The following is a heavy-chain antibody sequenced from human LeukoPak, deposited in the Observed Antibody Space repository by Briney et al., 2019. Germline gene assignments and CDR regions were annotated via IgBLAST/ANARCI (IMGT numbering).Heavy chain of an antibody. CDR2: IYYSGST. D-gene: IGHD3-16*01. V-gene: IGHV4-39*07. CDR1: GGSISSSSYY. J-gene: IGHJ3*02. CDR3: AREGLANNGYRGAFDI. Sequence: SETLSLTCTVSGGSISSSSYYWGWIRQPPGKGLEWIGSIYYSGSTYYNPSLKSRVTISVDTSKNQFSLKLSSVTAADTAVYYCAREGLANNGYRGAFDIWGQGTMVTVSS.